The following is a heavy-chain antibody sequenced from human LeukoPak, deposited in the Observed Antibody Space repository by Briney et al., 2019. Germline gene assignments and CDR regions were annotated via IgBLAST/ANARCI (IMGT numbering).Heavy chain of an antibody. V-gene: IGHV5-51*01. CDR2: IYPGDSDT. J-gene: IGHJ4*02. Sequence: GESLKISCKGSGYSFTSYWIGWVRQMPGKGLEWMGIIYPGDSDTRYSPSFQGQVAISADKSISTAYLQWSSLKASDTAMYYCASPGFSVGYSSGWYPLSYWGQGTLVTVSS. CDR3: ASPGFSVGYSSGWYPLSY. D-gene: IGHD6-19*01. CDR1: GYSFTSYW.